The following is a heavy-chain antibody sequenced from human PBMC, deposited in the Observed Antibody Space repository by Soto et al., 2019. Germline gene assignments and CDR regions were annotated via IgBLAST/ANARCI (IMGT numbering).Heavy chain of an antibody. D-gene: IGHD1-1*01. J-gene: IGHJ4*02. Sequence: SDPLSLTCTVSGGAISSPNFYWSWIRQHPGKGLEWVGHIYYNGTTYYNPTLKSRVTISVDTSKNQFSLKPSSVTATDTAVDYCARRYGRAFDYWGQGTLVTV. CDR2: IYYNGTT. V-gene: IGHV4-30-4*02. CDR1: GGAISSPNFY. CDR3: ARRYGRAFDY.